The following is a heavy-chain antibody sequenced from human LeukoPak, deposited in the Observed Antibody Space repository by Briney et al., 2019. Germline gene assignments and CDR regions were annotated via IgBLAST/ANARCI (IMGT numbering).Heavy chain of an antibody. CDR2: INPNSGGT. CDR1: GYTFTSYD. V-gene: IGHV1-2*02. CDR3: ASLTGYYDY. J-gene: IGHJ4*02. D-gene: IGHD3-9*01. Sequence: GASVKVSCKASGYTFTSYDINWVRQATGQGLEWMGWINPNSGGTNYAQKFQGRVTMTRDTSISTAYMELSRLRSDDTAVYYCASLTGYYDYWGQGTLVTVSS.